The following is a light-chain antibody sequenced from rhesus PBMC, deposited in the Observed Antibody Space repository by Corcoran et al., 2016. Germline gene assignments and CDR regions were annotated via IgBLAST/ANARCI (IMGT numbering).Light chain of an antibody. CDR1: QSISSW. CDR2: KAS. Sequence: DIQMTQSPSSLSASVGDTVTITCRASQSISSWLDWYQQKPEKAPKVLIYKASSLQSGVPSRFRGSGSGTDFTLTITSLQPEDFATYYCLQYDTNPRTFGQGTKVEIK. V-gene: IGKV1-22*01. J-gene: IGKJ1*01. CDR3: LQYDTNPRT.